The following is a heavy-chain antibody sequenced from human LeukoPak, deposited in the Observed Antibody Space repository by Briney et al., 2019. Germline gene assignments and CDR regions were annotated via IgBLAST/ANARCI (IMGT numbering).Heavy chain of an antibody. D-gene: IGHD2-21*02. CDR3: AREGDYYFDY. V-gene: IGHV4-4*07. CDR2: IYTSGST. J-gene: IGHJ4*02. CDR1: RGSISSYH. Sequence: PSETLSLTCTVFRGSISSYHWNWIRQPAGKGLEWIGRIYTSGSTTCNPSLKSRVTISVDKSKNQFSLKLWSVTAADTAVYYCAREGDYYFDYWGQGTLVTVSS.